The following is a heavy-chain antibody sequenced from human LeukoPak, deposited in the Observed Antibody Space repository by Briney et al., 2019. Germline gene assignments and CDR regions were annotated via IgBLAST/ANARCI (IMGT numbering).Heavy chain of an antibody. V-gene: IGHV3-23*01. D-gene: IGHD1-26*01. J-gene: IGHJ4*02. CDR3: AKDLLFRNRLVGATTFLFDY. CDR1: GFTFSSYA. Sequence: GGSLRLSCAASGFTFSSYAMSWVRQAPGKGLEWVSAISGSGGSTYYADSVKGRFTISRDNSKNTLYLQMNSLRAEDTAVYYCAKDLLFRNRLVGATTFLFDYWGQGTLVTVSS. CDR2: ISGSGGST.